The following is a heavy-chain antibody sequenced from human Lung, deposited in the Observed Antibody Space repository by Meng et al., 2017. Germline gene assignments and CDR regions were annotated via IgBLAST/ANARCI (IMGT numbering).Heavy chain of an antibody. CDR2: INHSGST. CDR1: GGTFSDYY. Sequence: QVQLSPWGPGKLSPPGPPSLTCFGAGGTFSDYYWSWIRQPPGKGLEWIGEINHSGSTNYNPSLESRATISVDTSKNNLSLKLSSVTAADSAVYYCARGPTTMAHDFDYWGQGTLVTASS. J-gene: IGHJ4*02. CDR3: ARGPTTMAHDFDY. D-gene: IGHD4-11*01. V-gene: IGHV4-34*01.